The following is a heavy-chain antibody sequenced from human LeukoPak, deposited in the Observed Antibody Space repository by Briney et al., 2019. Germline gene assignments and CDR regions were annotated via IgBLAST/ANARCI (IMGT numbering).Heavy chain of an antibody. Sequence: SETLSLTCSVSDDSITMYYWTWIRQPPGKGLEWIGYVDHTGSTNFNPSLNGRVSISRDTTKNLFSLRLRSVTAADTAVYYCARDITGSFDYWGQGNLVTVSS. CDR1: DDSITMYY. CDR2: VDHTGST. D-gene: IGHD1-14*01. V-gene: IGHV4-59*01. CDR3: ARDITGSFDY. J-gene: IGHJ4*02.